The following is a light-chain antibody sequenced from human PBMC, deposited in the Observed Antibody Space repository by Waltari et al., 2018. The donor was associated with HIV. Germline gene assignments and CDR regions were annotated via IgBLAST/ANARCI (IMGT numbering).Light chain of an antibody. CDR2: EVS. CDR3: SSYAGSNNWV. J-gene: IGLJ3*02. CDR1: SSDGGGSNS. V-gene: IGLV2-8*01. Sequence: QSALTQPPSASGSPGQSVTISYTGTSSDGGGSNSVSLYQQHPGKAPKLMIYEVSTRPSGVPDCFSGSKSGNTASLTVSGLQAEDEADYYCSSYAGSNNWVFGGGTKLTVL.